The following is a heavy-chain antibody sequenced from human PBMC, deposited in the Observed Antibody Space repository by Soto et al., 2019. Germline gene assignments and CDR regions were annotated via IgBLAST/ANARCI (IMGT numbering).Heavy chain of an antibody. CDR1: GGSISNYY. J-gene: IGHJ5*02. V-gene: IGHV4-4*07. CDR3: ARDEYYDSNNWFEH. D-gene: IGHD3-22*01. Sequence: SETLSLTCTVSGGSISNYYWSWIRQPAGEGLEWIGRVYSTGTTNYNPSLRSRVAMSVDTSKNQFSLRPDSVTAADTATYFCARDEYYDSNNWFEHWGRGTLVTVSS. CDR2: VYSTGTT.